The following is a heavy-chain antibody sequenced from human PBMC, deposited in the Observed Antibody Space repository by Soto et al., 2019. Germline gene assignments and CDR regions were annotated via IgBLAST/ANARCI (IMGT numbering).Heavy chain of an antibody. D-gene: IGHD2-2*01. CDR3: ARRDIYCSSSSCYSK. CDR1: GYSFTTYW. Sequence: GESLKISCKGSGYSFTTYWIAWARQMPGKGLEWMGIIYPGDSDTIYSPSFQGQVTISADKSISTAYLQWSSLKASDTAMYYCARRDIYCSSSSCYSKWGQGTLVTVSS. V-gene: IGHV5-51*01. J-gene: IGHJ4*02. CDR2: IYPGDSDT.